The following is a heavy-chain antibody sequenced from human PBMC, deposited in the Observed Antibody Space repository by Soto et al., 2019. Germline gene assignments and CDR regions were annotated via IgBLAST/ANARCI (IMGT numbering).Heavy chain of an antibody. Sequence: VASVKVSCKASGYTFTSYGISWVRQAPGQGLEWMGWISGYNGKSNYAQKLQGRVTMTTDTSMSTAYMELRSLRSDDTAVYYCASHQLSHGMDVWGQGTTVTVS. J-gene: IGHJ6*02. D-gene: IGHD2-2*01. CDR2: ISGYNGKS. CDR3: ASHQLSHGMDV. V-gene: IGHV1-18*01. CDR1: GYTFTSYG.